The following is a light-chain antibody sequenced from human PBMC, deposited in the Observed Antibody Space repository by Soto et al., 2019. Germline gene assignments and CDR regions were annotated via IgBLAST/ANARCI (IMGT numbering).Light chain of an antibody. J-gene: IGLJ2*01. Sequence: QSVLTQPPSASGTPGQRVTLSCSGSSSNIGSDTVKWYQHLPGTAPKLLIYSNNQRPSGVPDRFSGSKSGTSASLAISGLHSEDEADYYCAAWDDSLNGPVFGGGTKVTVL. CDR1: SSNIGSDT. CDR2: SNN. CDR3: AAWDDSLNGPV. V-gene: IGLV1-44*01.